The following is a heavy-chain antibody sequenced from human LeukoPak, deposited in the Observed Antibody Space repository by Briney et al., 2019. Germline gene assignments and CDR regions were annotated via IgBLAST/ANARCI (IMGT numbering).Heavy chain of an antibody. D-gene: IGHD6-19*01. J-gene: IGHJ4*02. CDR3: ARPLRYSSGWPPVGY. CDR1: GYSFTSYW. Sequence: KLGESLKISCKGSGYSFTSYWTGWVRQMPGKGLEWMGIIYPGDSETRYSPSFQGQVTISADKSIRIAYLQWNSLKTSDTAMYYCARPLRYSSGWPPVGYWGQGTLVTVSS. V-gene: IGHV5-51*01. CDR2: IYPGDSET.